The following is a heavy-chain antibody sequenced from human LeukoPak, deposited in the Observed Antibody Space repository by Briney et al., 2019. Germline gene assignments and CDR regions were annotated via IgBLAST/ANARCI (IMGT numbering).Heavy chain of an antibody. CDR2: IKSKTDGGTT. V-gene: IGHV3-15*01. D-gene: IGHD2-2*01. J-gene: IGHJ4*02. CDR1: GFTFSNAW. CDR3: TTDAGYSSKWYNY. Sequence: PGGSLRLSCAASGFTFSNAWMSWVRQAPGKGLEWVGRIKSKTDGGTTDYAAPVKGRFTISRDDSKNTLYLQMNSLKIEDTGVYYCTTDAGYSSKWYNYWGQGTLVTVSS.